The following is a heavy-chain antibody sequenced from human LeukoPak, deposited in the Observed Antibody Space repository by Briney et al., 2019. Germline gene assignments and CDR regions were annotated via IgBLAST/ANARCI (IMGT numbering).Heavy chain of an antibody. V-gene: IGHV3-30*02. CDR2: VRYDGSQK. CDR1: GFTFSSYA. J-gene: IGHJ4*02. Sequence: SGGSLRLSCAASGFTFSSYAMHWVRQAPGKGLDWVAFVRYDGSQKYYADSVKGRFTISRDNAKNSLYLQMNSLRAEDTAVYYCASGYWGQGTLVTVSS. CDR3: ASGY. D-gene: IGHD3-10*01.